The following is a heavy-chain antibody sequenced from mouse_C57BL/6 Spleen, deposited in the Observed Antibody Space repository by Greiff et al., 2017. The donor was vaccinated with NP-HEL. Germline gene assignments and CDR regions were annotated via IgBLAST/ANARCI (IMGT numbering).Heavy chain of an antibody. D-gene: IGHD2-5*01. CDR3: ARGDYSNYDAMDY. J-gene: IGHJ4*01. CDR1: GYAFSSSW. CDR2: IYPGDGDT. V-gene: IGHV1-82*01. Sequence: VQLQQSGPELVKPGASVKISCKASGYAFSSSWMNWVKQRPGKGLEWIGRIYPGDGDTNYNGKFKGKATLTADKSSSTAYMQLSSLASEDSAVYSCARGDYSNYDAMDYWGQGTSVTVSS.